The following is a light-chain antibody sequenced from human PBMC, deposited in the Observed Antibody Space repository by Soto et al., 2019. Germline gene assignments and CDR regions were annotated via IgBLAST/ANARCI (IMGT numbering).Light chain of an antibody. J-gene: IGKJ5*01. CDR2: TAS. Sequence: EIVLTQSPGTLSLSPGEGATLSCRASQSVSSNYLAWYQQKLGQDPRLLIYTASSRATGIPDRFSGSGSGTDFTLTISRLETEDFAVYYCQQYGSSPMTFGQGTRLEIE. CDR1: QSVSSNY. CDR3: QQYGSSPMT. V-gene: IGKV3-20*01.